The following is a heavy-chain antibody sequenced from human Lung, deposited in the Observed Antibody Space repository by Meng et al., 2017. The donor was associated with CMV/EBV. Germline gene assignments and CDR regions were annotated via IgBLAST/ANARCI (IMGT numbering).Heavy chain of an antibody. D-gene: IGHD5-18*01. Sequence: GGSLRLXCTGSGFTFNTYGMHWVRQAPGKGLEWVAFIRYDGTNIKYADSVKGRITISRDNSKNTLSLQMDSLRAEDTAVYYCAKDRYGSLYYFDYWGQGAXVTVAS. CDR2: IRYDGTNI. J-gene: IGHJ4*02. CDR3: AKDRYGSLYYFDY. CDR1: GFTFNTYG. V-gene: IGHV3-30*02.